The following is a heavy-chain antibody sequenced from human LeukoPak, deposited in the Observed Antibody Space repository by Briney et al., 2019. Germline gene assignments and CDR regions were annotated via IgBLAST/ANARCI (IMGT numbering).Heavy chain of an antibody. CDR3: VRVSGFCTNGVCPSFDP. V-gene: IGHV3-23*01. CDR2: ISGSGGST. D-gene: IGHD2-8*01. J-gene: IGHJ5*02. Sequence: PGGSLRLSCAASGFTFSSYAMSWVRQAPGKGLEWVSAISGSGGSTYYADSVKGRFAIFRDNSKNTLYLQMNSLRTEDTPVYYCVRVSGFCTNGVCPSFDPWGQGTLVTVPS. CDR1: GFTFSSYA.